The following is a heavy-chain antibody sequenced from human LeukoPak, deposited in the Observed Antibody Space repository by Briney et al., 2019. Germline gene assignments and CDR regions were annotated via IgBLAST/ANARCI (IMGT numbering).Heavy chain of an antibody. D-gene: IGHD3-22*01. V-gene: IGHV4-59*08. J-gene: IGHJ4*02. Sequence: SETLSLTCTVSGGSISSYYWSWIRQPPGKGLEWIGYIYYSGSTNYNPSLKSRVTISVDTSKSQFSLKLGSVTAADTAVYYCARLPYYYDSSGYHWGQGTLVTVSS. CDR2: IYYSGST. CDR1: GGSISSYY. CDR3: ARLPYYYDSSGYH.